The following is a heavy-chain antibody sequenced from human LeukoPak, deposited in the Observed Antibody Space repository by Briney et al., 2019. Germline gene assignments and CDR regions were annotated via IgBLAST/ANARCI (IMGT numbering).Heavy chain of an antibody. Sequence: QPGRSLRLSCAASGFAFSAYAMSWVRQAPGKGLEWVSAISGGGESTYYADSVKGRFTLSRDNSRNTLYLQMSSLRAEDTAVYYCAKVTWRYDDESPDCWGQGTLVTVSS. CDR1: GFAFSAYA. J-gene: IGHJ4*02. CDR2: ISGGGEST. V-gene: IGHV3-23*01. D-gene: IGHD3-3*01. CDR3: AKVTWRYDDESPDC.